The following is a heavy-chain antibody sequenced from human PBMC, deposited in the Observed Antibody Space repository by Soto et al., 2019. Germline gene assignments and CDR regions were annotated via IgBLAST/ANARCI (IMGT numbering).Heavy chain of an antibody. CDR2: ISGSGGST. J-gene: IGHJ6*02. CDR3: ATQLLIPAAAYYYYYGMDV. Sequence: GGSLRLSCAASGFTFSSYAMSWVRQAPGKGLEWVSAISGSGGSTYYADSVKGRFTISRDNSKNTLYLQMNSLRAEDTAVYYCATQLLIPAAAYYYYYGMDVWGQGTTVTVSS. V-gene: IGHV3-23*01. CDR1: GFTFSSYA. D-gene: IGHD2-2*01.